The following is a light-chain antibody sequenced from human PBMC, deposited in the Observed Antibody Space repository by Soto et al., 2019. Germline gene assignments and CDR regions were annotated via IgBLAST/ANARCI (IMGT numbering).Light chain of an antibody. Sequence: QSALPQPRSVSGSPGQSVTISCFGTGSDVGGYNYVSWYQQHPGKAPQLMIYDVTKRPSGVPDRFSGSKSGNTASLTISGLQAEDEADYYCCSYAGSNLHYVFGLGTKVTVL. CDR3: CSYAGSNLHYV. CDR2: DVT. CDR1: GSDVGGYNY. J-gene: IGLJ1*01. V-gene: IGLV2-11*01.